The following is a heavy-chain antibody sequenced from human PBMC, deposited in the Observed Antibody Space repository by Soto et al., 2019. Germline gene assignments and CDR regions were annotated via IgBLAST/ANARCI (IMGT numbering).Heavy chain of an antibody. CDR1: GFTFSSYA. D-gene: IGHD3-10*01. CDR2: ISGSGGST. J-gene: IGHJ4*02. V-gene: IGHV3-23*01. Sequence: GGSLRLSCAASGFTFSSYAMSWVRQAPGKGLEWVSAISGSGGSTYYADSVKGRFTISRDNSKNTLYLQMNSLRAEDTAVYYCAKDTGPGYYGSGSYFDYWGQGTLVTVSS. CDR3: AKDTGPGYYGSGSYFDY.